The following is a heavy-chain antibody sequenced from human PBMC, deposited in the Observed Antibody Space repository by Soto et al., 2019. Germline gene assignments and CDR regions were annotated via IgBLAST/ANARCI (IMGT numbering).Heavy chain of an antibody. V-gene: IGHV3-74*01. CDR1: GFTFNTHW. CDR3: ATWHEREHAYDV. J-gene: IGHJ3*01. Sequence: GSLRLSCTASGFTFNTHWMHWVRQAPGKGLVWVSRIYFDGITTNYADSVKGRLTVSRDNAKNTVYLQMNDLRPDDTAVYYCATWHEREHAYDVWGQGTTVTVSS. CDR2: IYFDGITT. D-gene: IGHD1-1*01.